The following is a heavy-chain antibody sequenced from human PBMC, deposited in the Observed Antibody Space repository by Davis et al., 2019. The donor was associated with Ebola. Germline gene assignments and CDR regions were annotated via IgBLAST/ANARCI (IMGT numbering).Heavy chain of an antibody. CDR3: ARDREGGSYDWFDP. CDR2: ISTYNGNT. D-gene: IGHD1-26*01. Sequence: ASVKVSCKASGYTFTNYGINWVRQAPGQGLEWMGWISTYNGNTNYAQSLQGRVAMTTDTSTTTAYMELRSLRSDDTAVYYCARDREGGSYDWFDPWGQGTLVTVSS. J-gene: IGHJ5*02. CDR1: GYTFTNYG. V-gene: IGHV1-18*04.